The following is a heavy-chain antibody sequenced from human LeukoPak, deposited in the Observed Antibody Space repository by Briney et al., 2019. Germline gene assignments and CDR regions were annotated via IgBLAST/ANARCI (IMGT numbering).Heavy chain of an antibody. J-gene: IGHJ4*02. D-gene: IGHD3-22*01. Sequence: PGGSLRLSCAASGFTFDDYGMSWVRQAPGKGLEWVSGINWNGGSTGYADSVKGRFTISGDNAKNSLYLQTNSLRAEDTALYYCARIYYYDSSGSSFDYWGQGTLVTVSS. CDR1: GFTFDDYG. CDR3: ARIYYYDSSGSSFDY. CDR2: INWNGGST. V-gene: IGHV3-20*04.